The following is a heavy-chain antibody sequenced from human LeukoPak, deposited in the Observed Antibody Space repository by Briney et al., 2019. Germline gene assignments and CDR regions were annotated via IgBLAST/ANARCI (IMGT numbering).Heavy chain of an antibody. CDR2: IYYSGST. CDR1: GGSISSYY. CDR3: ARVRSGYTSGGFDY. J-gene: IGHJ4*02. Sequence: SETLSLTCTVSGGSISSYYWSWIRQPPGKGLEWIGYIYYSGSTNYNPSLKSRVTISVDTSKNQFSLKLSSVTAADTAVYYCARVRSGYTSGGFDYWGQGTLVTVSS. D-gene: IGHD6-19*01. V-gene: IGHV4-59*01.